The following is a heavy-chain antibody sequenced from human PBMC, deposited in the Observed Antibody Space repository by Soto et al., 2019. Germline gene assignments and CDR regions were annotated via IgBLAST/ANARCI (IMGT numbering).Heavy chain of an antibody. CDR3: AKDRGYTLFHDAFDI. V-gene: IGHV3-43*01. Sequence: EVQLVESGGVVVQPGGSLRLSCAASGFTFDDYTMHWVRQAPGKGLEWVSLISWDGGSTYYADSVKGRFTISRDNSKNSLYLQMNSLRTEDTALYYCAKDRGYTLFHDAFDIWGQGTMVTVSS. D-gene: IGHD3-22*01. CDR1: GFTFDDYT. CDR2: ISWDGGST. J-gene: IGHJ3*02.